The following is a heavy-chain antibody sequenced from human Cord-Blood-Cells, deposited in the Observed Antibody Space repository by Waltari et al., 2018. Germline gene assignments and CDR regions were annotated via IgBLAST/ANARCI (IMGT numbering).Heavy chain of an antibody. CDR1: GYTFTGYY. V-gene: IGHV1-2*04. CDR2: INTNSSGT. Sequence: QVQLVQSGAEVKKPGASVNGSCKASGYTFTGYYMHCVGLARGQGLEWMGWINTNSSGTKYAQESQGWVTMTRDTSISTAYVELSRLISDDTAVDYCARGVVGATKGVWFDPWGQGTLVTVSS. CDR3: ARGVVGATKGVWFDP. J-gene: IGHJ5*02. D-gene: IGHD1-26*01.